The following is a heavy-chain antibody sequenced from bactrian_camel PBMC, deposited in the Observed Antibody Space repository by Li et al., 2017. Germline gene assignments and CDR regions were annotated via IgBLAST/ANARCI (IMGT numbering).Heavy chain of an antibody. CDR3: AARRGPCGGTLSLGHWRYNS. Sequence: QVQLVESGGGSVQAGGSLTLSCEVSGTTDSSLPMGWFRQVPGKERGGVAALSTGGGSTYYADSVKGRFTISQDKAQAAMYLQMNNLKVDDTAMYYCAARRGPCGGTLSLGHWRYNSWGQGTQVTVS. J-gene: IGHJ6*01. D-gene: IGHD1*01. V-gene: IGHV3S1*01. CDR1: GTTDSSLP. CDR2: LSTGGGST.